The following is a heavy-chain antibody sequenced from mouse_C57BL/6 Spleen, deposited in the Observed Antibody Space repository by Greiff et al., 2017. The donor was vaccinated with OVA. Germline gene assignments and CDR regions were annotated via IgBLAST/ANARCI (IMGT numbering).Heavy chain of an antibody. V-gene: IGHV7-3*01. Sequence: EVKLMESGGGLVQPGGSLSLSCAASGFTFTDYYMSWVRQPPGKALEWLGFIRNKANGYTTEYSASVKGRFTISRDNSQSILYLQMNALRAEDSATYYCARYPRITTVVREAMDYWGQGTSVTVSS. CDR2: IRNKANGYTT. D-gene: IGHD1-1*01. CDR1: GFTFTDYY. CDR3: ARYPRITTVVREAMDY. J-gene: IGHJ4*01.